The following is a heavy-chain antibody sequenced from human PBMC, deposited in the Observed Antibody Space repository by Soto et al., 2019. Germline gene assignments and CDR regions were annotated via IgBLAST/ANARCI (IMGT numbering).Heavy chain of an antibody. D-gene: IGHD3-22*01. V-gene: IGHV3-33*01. CDR1: GFTFSSYG. J-gene: IGHJ5*02. Sequence: GGSLRLSCAASGFTFSSYGMHWVRQAPGKGLEWVAVIWYDGSNKYYADSVKGRFTISRDNSKNTLYLQMNSLRAEDTAVDYCARGADYYDSSGSNWFDPWGQGTLVTVSS. CDR3: ARGADYYDSSGSNWFDP. CDR2: IWYDGSNK.